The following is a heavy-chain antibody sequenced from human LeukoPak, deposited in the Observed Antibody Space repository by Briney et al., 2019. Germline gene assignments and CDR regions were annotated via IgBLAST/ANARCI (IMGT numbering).Heavy chain of an antibody. Sequence: GGSLRLSCAASGFLVSDYSMNWFRQAPGKGLEWVSSISSVGTHIFYAESVRGRFTISRETAKNSVYLELNNLTDEDTAVYYCTGGYCGGDCYFQTFQVWGQGNLVIVS. CDR3: TGGYCGGDCYFQTFQV. V-gene: IGHV3-21*06. CDR1: GFLVSDYS. J-gene: IGHJ1*01. CDR2: ISSVGTHI. D-gene: IGHD2-21*02.